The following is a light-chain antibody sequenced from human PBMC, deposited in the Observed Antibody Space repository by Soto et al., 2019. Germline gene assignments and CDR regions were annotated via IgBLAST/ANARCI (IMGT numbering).Light chain of an antibody. CDR1: SSDVGSYNL. V-gene: IGLV2-23*02. J-gene: IGLJ2*01. CDR2: EVS. CDR3: CSYAGSSTFVV. Sequence: QSVLTQPASVSGSPGQSITISCTGTSSDVGSYNLVSWHQQHPGKAPKLMIYEVSKRPSGVSTRFSGSKSGNTASLTISGLQAEDEADYYCCSYAGSSTFVVFGGGTQLTVL.